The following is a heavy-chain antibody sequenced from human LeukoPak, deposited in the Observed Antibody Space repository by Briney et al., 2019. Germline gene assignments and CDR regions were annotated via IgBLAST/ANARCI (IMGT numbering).Heavy chain of an antibody. J-gene: IGHJ4*02. CDR2: ISYDGSNE. V-gene: IGHV3-30-3*01. CDR3: ARDGIAVAGATSDFYY. CDR1: GFTFSSYA. D-gene: IGHD6-19*01. Sequence: AGGSLRLSCAASGFTFSSYAMHWVRQAPGKGLEWVAVISYDGSNEYYADSVKGRFTISRDNSKNTLYLQMNSLRAEDTAVYYCARDGIAVAGATSDFYYWGQGTLVTVSS.